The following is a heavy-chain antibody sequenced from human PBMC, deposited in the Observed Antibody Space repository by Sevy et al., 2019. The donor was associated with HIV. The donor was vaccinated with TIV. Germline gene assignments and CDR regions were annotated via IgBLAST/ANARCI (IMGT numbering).Heavy chain of an antibody. Sequence: GGSLRLSCAVSGFTFSSYSMNWVRQAPGKGLEWVSSISSSSNYIYYADSVKGRFTISRDNAKDSLFLQMNRLRAEDTAIYYCARGYCSGTSCSSGGAWVAFDIWGQGTMVTVSS. V-gene: IGHV3-21*01. CDR1: GFTFSSYS. D-gene: IGHD2-15*01. J-gene: IGHJ3*02. CDR3: ARGYCSGTSCSSGGAWVAFDI. CDR2: ISSSSNYI.